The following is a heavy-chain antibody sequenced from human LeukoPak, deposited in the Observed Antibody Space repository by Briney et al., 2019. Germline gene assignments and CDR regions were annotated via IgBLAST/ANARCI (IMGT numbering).Heavy chain of an antibody. V-gene: IGHV1-18*01. Sequence: GASVKVFCKASGYTFTSYGISWVRQAPGQGLEWMGWISAYNGNTNYAQKLQGRVTMTTDTPTSTAYMELRSLRSDDTAVYYCARLHYGSGSYHNWFDPWGQGTLVTVSS. CDR2: ISAYNGNT. CDR1: GYTFTSYG. J-gene: IGHJ5*02. D-gene: IGHD3-10*01. CDR3: ARLHYGSGSYHNWFDP.